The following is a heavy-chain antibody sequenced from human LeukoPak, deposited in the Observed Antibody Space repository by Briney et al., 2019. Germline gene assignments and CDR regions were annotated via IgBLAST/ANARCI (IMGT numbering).Heavy chain of an antibody. V-gene: IGHV3-30*02. CDR2: LRYEGSNK. Sequence: GGSLRLSCAAAGFTFSSYGMHWVRQAPGKGLEWVAFLRYEGSNKYYADSVKGRFTISRDNSKNTLYLQMNSLRAERTAVYYCAPDLVYYDNSGYQPPDIWGQGTMVTVSS. J-gene: IGHJ3*02. CDR1: GFTFSSYG. CDR3: APDLVYYDNSGYQPPDI. D-gene: IGHD3-22*01.